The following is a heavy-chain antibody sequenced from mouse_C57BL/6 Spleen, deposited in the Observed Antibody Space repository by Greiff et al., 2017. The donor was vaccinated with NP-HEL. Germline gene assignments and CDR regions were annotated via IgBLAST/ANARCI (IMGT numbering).Heavy chain of an antibody. CDR3: AREALHYYGSSSFAY. V-gene: IGHV1-62-3*01. D-gene: IGHD1-1*01. J-gene: IGHJ3*01. CDR2: IDPNSGGT. Sequence: QVQLQQPGAELVKPGASVKLSCKASGYTFTSYWMHWVKQRPGRGLEWIGRIDPNSGGTKYNEKFKSKATLTVDKPSSTAYMQLSSLTSEDSAVYFCAREALHYYGSSSFAYWGQGTLVTVSA. CDR1: GYTFTSYW.